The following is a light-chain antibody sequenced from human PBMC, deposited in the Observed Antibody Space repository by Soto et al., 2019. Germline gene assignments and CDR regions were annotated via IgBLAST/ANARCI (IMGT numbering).Light chain of an antibody. V-gene: IGLV2-14*01. CDR2: EVS. J-gene: IGLJ1*01. CDR1: SSDVGGYNF. Sequence: QSALTQPASVSWSPGQSITISCAGTSSDVGGYNFVSWHQQHPGKAPKVMMYEVSNRPSGVFNRFSGSKSGNTASLTISGLQAEDEADYYCSSNTTTGTLLYVFGTGTKLTVL. CDR3: SSNTTTGTLLYV.